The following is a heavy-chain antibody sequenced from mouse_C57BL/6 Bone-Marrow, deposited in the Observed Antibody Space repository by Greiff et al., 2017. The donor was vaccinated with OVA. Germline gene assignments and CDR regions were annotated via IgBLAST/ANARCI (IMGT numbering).Heavy chain of an antibody. V-gene: IGHV1-53*01. CDR2: INPSNGGT. J-gene: IGHJ3*01. D-gene: IGHD2-4*01. Sequence: QVQLQQPGTELVKPGASVKLSCKASGYTFTSYWMHWVKQRPGQGLEWIGNINPSNGGTNYNEKFKGKATLTVDKSSSTAYMQLSSLTSEDSAVYYCDRGGLRRGAWFAYWGQGTLVTVSA. CDR3: DRGGLRRGAWFAY. CDR1: GYTFTSYW.